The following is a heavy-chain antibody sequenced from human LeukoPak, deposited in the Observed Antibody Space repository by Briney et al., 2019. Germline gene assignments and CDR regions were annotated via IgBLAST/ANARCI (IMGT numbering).Heavy chain of an antibody. J-gene: IGHJ5*02. Sequence: SETLSLTCAVYGGSFSGYYWRWIRQPPGKGLEWIGEINHSGSTNYNPSLKSRVTISVDTSKNQFSLKLSSVTAADTAVYYCARGLGGGRYSSSWYERVAWFDPWGQGTLVTVSS. D-gene: IGHD6-13*01. CDR1: GGSFSGYY. V-gene: IGHV4-34*01. CDR2: INHSGST. CDR3: ARGLGGGRYSSSWYERVAWFDP.